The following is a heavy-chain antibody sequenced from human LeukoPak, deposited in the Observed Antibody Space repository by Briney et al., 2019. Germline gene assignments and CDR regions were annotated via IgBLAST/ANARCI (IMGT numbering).Heavy chain of an antibody. V-gene: IGHV3-15*01. CDR1: GLTFRDAW. J-gene: IGHJ5*02. Sequence: GGSLRLSCAVSGLTFRDAWMSWVRQAPGKGLEWVGRIKSLAAGGTTDCAAPVRGRFTISRVDSKNTVYLQMNSLKTEDTAVYYCTHDSSGYYSLRSWGQGTLVTVSS. CDR2: IKSLAAGGTT. D-gene: IGHD3-22*01. CDR3: THDSSGYYSLRS.